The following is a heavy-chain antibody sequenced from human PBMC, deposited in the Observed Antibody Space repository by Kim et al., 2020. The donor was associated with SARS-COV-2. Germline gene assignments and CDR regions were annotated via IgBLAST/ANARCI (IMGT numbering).Heavy chain of an antibody. CDR1: GGSISSSSYY. D-gene: IGHD5-18*01. J-gene: IGHJ2*01. CDR2: IYYSGST. CDR3: ARSDTAMVRVDWYFDL. V-gene: IGHV4-39*01. Sequence: SETLSLTCTVSGGSISSSSYYWGWIRQPPGKGLEWIGSIYYSGSTYYNPSLKSRVTMSVDTSKNQFSLKLRSVTAADTAVYYCARSDTAMVRVDWYFDLWGRGTLVTVSS.